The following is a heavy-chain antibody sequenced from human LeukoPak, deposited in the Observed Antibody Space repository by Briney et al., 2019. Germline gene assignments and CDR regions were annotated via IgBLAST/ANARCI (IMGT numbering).Heavy chain of an antibody. CDR3: ARMMFYDGSAAED. V-gene: IGHV4-39*01. CDR2: IFYNGRT. Sequence: PSETLSLTCTVSSGYVRSSSYYWGWIRQPPGKGLEWIGSIFYNGRTHYNPSLKSRVTMSVDTSENQFPLTVSSVTAADTAIYYCARMMFYDGSAAEDWGQGTLVTVSS. J-gene: IGHJ4*02. D-gene: IGHD3-22*01. CDR1: SGYVRSSSYY.